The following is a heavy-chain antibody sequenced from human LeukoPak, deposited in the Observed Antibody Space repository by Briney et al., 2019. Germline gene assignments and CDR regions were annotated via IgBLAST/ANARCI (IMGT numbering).Heavy chain of an antibody. Sequence: SETLSITCTVSDGSISTSGYFWGWIRQPPGQGLEWIGGIYYSGNTYFNPSLRSRVTISVDTSKNQFSLKLSSVTAADTAIYYCARHIHGSRYCISTSCYSADYWGQGTLVTVSS. CDR1: DGSISTSGYF. CDR3: ARHIHGSRYCISTSCYSADY. V-gene: IGHV4-39*01. D-gene: IGHD2-2*01. J-gene: IGHJ4*02. CDR2: IYYSGNT.